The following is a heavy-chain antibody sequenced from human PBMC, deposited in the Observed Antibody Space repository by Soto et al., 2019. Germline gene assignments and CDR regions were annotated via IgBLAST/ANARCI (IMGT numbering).Heavy chain of an antibody. V-gene: IGHV1-69*01. CDR2: IIPIFGTA. CDR3: ARAEELDAYYYYYYGMDV. J-gene: IGHJ6*02. Sequence: QVQLVQSGAEVKKPGSSVKVSCKASGGTFSSYAISWVRQAPGQGLEWMGGIIPIFGTANYAQKFQGRVTITADESTSAAYMELSSLRSEDTAVYYCARAEELDAYYYYYYGMDVWGQGTTVTVSS. CDR1: GGTFSSYA. D-gene: IGHD1-26*01.